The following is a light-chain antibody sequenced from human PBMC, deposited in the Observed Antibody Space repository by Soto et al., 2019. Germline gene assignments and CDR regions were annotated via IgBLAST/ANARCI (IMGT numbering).Light chain of an antibody. CDR1: QSINNY. J-gene: IGKJ1*01. CDR3: QQYDSYSWT. CDR2: DAT. Sequence: DIQMTQSPSSLSASVGDRVTITCRASQSINNYLSWYQQKPGKAPKLLIHDATSLESGVPSRFSGSGSGTDFTLAISSLQPEDFATYYCQQYDSYSWTFGQGTKVDIK. V-gene: IGKV1-39*01.